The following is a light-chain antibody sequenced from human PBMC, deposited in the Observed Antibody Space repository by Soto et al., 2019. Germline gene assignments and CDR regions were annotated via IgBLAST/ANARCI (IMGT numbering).Light chain of an antibody. CDR2: STN. Sequence: QAVVTQEPSLTVSPGGTVTLTCAPSTGAVTRGYYPNWFQQKPGQAPRALIYSTNNKHSWTPARFSGSLLGGKAALTLSGVQPEDEAEYYRLLSYCGTYVFGTGTKDTVL. J-gene: IGLJ1*01. CDR1: TGAVTRGYY. V-gene: IGLV7-43*01. CDR3: LLSYCGTYV.